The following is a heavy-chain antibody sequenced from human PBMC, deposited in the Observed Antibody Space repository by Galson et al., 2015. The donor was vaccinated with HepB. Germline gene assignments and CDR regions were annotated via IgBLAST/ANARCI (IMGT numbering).Heavy chain of an antibody. CDR1: GGSISSYY. J-gene: IGHJ4*02. CDR2: IYYSGST. D-gene: IGHD6-13*01. V-gene: IGHV4-59*01. CDR3: ARVRRIKTLAAAGQIDY. Sequence: TLSLTCTVSGGSISSYYWSWIRQPPGKGLEWIGYIYYSGSTNYNPSLKSRVTISVDTSKNQFSLKLSSVTAADTAVYYCARVRRIKTLAAAGQIDYWGQGTLVTVSS.